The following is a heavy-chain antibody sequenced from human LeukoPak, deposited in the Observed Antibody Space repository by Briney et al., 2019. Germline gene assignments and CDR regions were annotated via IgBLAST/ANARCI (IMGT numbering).Heavy chain of an antibody. D-gene: IGHD6-19*01. CDR2: IKQDGSEK. V-gene: IGHV3-7*01. CDR3: AREAGTGEY. Sequence: PGGSLRLSCAVSGFTFSNYWMSWVRQAPGKGLEWVASIKQDGSEKYYVDSVKGRFTISRDNAKNSLYLQMNSLRAEDTALYYCAREAGTGEYWGQGTLVTVSS. CDR1: GFTFSNYW. J-gene: IGHJ4*02.